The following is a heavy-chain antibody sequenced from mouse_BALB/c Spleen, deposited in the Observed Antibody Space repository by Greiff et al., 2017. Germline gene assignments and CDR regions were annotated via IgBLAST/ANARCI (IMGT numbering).Heavy chain of an antibody. CDR2: INPSTGYT. D-gene: IGHD2-4*01. CDR3: ARSIYYEFAY. Sequence: QVQLKQSGAELAKPGASVKMSCKASGYTFTSYWMHWVKQRPGQGLEWIGYINPSTGYTEYNQKFKDKATLTADKSSSTAYMQLSSLTSEDSAVYYCARSIYYEFAYWGQGTLVTVSA. CDR1: GYTFTSYW. V-gene: IGHV1-7*01. J-gene: IGHJ3*01.